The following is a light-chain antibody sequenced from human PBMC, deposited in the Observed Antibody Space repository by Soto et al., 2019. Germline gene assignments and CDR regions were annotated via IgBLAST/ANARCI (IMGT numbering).Light chain of an antibody. V-gene: IGKV1-27*01. Sequence: DIQMTQSPSSLSASVGDRVTITCRASQGISNYLAWYQQKPGKVPKLLIYAASTLQSGVPSRFSGSGSGTDFTLTISSLQPEEVATYDYQKYNSAPRTFGQGTKVEIK. CDR1: QGISNY. J-gene: IGKJ1*01. CDR3: QKYNSAPRT. CDR2: AAS.